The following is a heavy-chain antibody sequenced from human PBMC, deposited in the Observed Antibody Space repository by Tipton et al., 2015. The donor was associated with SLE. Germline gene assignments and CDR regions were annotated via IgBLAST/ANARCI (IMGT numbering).Heavy chain of an antibody. CDR3: AREGLLYGFDY. V-gene: IGHV1-18*01. CDR1: GYTFSRYG. J-gene: IGHJ4*02. D-gene: IGHD4-17*01. CDR2: ISGYSGNT. Sequence: QLVQSGAEVKKPWASVMISCKTSGYTFSRYGISWMRQAPGQGLEWMGWISGYSGNTKYVEKFQGRVTMTMETSTTTVYMELRSLRSEDTAVYYCAREGLLYGFDYWGQGTLVTVSS.